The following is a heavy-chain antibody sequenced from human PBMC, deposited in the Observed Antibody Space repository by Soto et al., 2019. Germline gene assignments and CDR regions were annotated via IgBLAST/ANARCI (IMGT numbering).Heavy chain of an antibody. CDR2: INHSGNT. V-gene: IGHV4-34*01. CDR1: GGSFSDYY. Sequence: PSETLSLTCAVYGGSFSDYYWSWIRQPPGKGLEWIGEINHSGNTNYNPSLKSRVTISVDTSKNQFSLKLSSVTAADTAVYYCARPTYYDFWSGDYYYGMDVWGQGTTVTVSS. CDR3: ARPTYYDFWSGDYYYGMDV. D-gene: IGHD3-3*01. J-gene: IGHJ6*02.